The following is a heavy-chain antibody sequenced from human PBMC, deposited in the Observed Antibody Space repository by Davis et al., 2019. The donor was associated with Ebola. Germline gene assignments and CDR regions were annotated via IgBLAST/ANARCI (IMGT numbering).Heavy chain of an antibody. V-gene: IGHV1-69*04. D-gene: IGHD1-26*01. J-gene: IGHJ4*02. CDR2: IIPILGIA. CDR3: ARDQWGGSYFY. CDR1: GGTFSSYA. Sequence: AASVKVSCKASGGTFSSYAISWVRQAPGQGLEWMGRIIPILGIANYAQKFQGRVTITADKSTSTAYMELRSLRSDDTAVYYCARDQWGGSYFYWGQGTLVTVSS.